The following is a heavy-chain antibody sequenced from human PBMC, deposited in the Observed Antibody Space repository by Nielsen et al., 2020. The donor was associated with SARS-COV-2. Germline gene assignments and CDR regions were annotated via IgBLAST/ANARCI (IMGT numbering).Heavy chain of an antibody. J-gene: IGHJ4*02. Sequence: GESLKISCTASGFTFDDHDMSWVRQVPGKGLEWVSSIKWNGAGTAYADSVKSRFTISRDNAENSLYLQMNSLRAEDTALYYCATAVAGTGNYWGQGTLVTVSS. V-gene: IGHV3-20*04. CDR3: ATAVAGTGNY. CDR1: GFTFDDHD. D-gene: IGHD6-19*01. CDR2: IKWNGAGT.